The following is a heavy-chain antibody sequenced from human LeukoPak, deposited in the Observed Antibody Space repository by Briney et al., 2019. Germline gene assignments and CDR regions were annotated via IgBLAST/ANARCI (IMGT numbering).Heavy chain of an antibody. CDR3: VLLWFGELSEFYYYYGMDV. D-gene: IGHD3-10*01. CDR2: ISGSGGST. Sequence: PGGSLRLSCAASGFTFSSYAMSWVRQAPGKGLEWVSAISGSGGSTYYADSVKGRFTISRDNSKNTLYLQMNSLRAEDTAVYYCVLLWFGELSEFYYYYGMDVWGQGTTVTVSS. V-gene: IGHV3-23*01. J-gene: IGHJ6*02. CDR1: GFTFSSYA.